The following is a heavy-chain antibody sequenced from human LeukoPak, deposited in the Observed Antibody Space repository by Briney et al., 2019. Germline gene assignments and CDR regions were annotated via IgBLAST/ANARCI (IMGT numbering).Heavy chain of an antibody. CDR3: ARGRSLIAVAGPPDAFDI. CDR1: GFTFSSYA. CDR2: ISGSGGST. Sequence: AGGSLRLSCAASGFTFSSYAMSWVRQAPGKGLEWVSGISGSGGSTYYADSVKGRFTISRDNAKNSLYLQMNSLRAEDTAVYYCARGRSLIAVAGPPDAFDIWGQGTMVTVSS. J-gene: IGHJ3*02. V-gene: IGHV3-23*01. D-gene: IGHD6-19*01.